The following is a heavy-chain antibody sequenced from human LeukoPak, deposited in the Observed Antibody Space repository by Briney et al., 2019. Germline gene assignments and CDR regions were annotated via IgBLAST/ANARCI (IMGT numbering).Heavy chain of an antibody. Sequence: GGSLRLSCAASGLTFSSYWMSWVRQAPGKGLEWVSAISGSGGSTYYADSVKGRFTISRDNSKNTLYLQMNSLRAEDTAVYYCAKDRVVAAGFDNWGQGTLVTVSS. D-gene: IGHD2-15*01. J-gene: IGHJ4*02. V-gene: IGHV3-23*01. CDR3: AKDRVVAAGFDN. CDR1: GLTFSSYW. CDR2: ISGSGGST.